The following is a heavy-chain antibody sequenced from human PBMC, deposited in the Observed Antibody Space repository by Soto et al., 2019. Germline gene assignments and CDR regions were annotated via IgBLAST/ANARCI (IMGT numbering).Heavy chain of an antibody. D-gene: IGHD2-21*02. Sequence: GGSLRLSCATSGFTFSSYAMSWVRQAPVKGLEWVSGISVSGDSRYDADSVKGRFTISRDNSKSTLYLQMNSLRAEETAVYYRPTTFRYGDPEYWRQGSLVTVSA. V-gene: IGHV3-23*01. J-gene: IGHJ4*02. CDR2: ISVSGDSR. CDR3: PTTFRYGDPEY. CDR1: GFTFSSYA.